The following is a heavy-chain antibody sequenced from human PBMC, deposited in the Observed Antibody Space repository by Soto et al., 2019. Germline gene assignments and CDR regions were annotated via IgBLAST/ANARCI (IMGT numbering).Heavy chain of an antibody. CDR1: GFTFSSYA. V-gene: IGHV3-30-3*01. D-gene: IGHD2-2*02. Sequence: GGSLRLSCAASGFTFSSYAMHWVRQAPGKGLEWVAVISYDGSNKHYADSVKGRFTISRDNSKNTLYLQMNSLRAEDTAVYYCARDRAPTQLLYGSGFDPWGQGTLVTVSS. CDR3: ARDRAPTQLLYGSGFDP. CDR2: ISYDGSNK. J-gene: IGHJ5*02.